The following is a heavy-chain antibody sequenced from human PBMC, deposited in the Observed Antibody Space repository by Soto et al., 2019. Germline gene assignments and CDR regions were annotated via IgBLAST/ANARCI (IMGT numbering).Heavy chain of an antibody. Sequence: TLSLTYAVSGGSISSGSYSWSWIRHPRGKGLEWIGYIYHSGTSAYNPSLKSRVTMSVDTSKKQLSLRLRSVTAADTAVYYCARLHCDSPNCVPLDPWGQGTLVTVSS. V-gene: IGHV4-30-2*03. CDR3: ARLHCDSPNCVPLDP. CDR2: IYHSGTS. D-gene: IGHD2-2*01. CDR1: GGSISSGSYS. J-gene: IGHJ5*02.